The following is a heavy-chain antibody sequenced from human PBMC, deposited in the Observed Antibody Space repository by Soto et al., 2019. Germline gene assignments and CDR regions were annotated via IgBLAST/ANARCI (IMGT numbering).Heavy chain of an antibody. V-gene: IGHV4-61*01. J-gene: IGHJ6*02. CDR1: SGSVSSHSYY. Sequence: QVQLQESGPGLVRPSETLSLTCTVSSGSVSSHSYYWSWIRQPPGKGLEWIGYIYYSGSTYYNPSLKSQVTISVDTSKNLCSLKLRSVTAADTAVYYCARTYCSSASCYGLYYFGMDVWGQGTTVIVSS. CDR3: ARTYCSSASCYGLYYFGMDV. CDR2: IYYSGST. D-gene: IGHD2-2*01.